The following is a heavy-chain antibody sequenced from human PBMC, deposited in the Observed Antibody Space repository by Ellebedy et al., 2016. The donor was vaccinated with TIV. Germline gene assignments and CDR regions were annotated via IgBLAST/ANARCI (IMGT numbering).Heavy chain of an antibody. CDR1: GFTFSSYS. CDR2: ISGSGGST. J-gene: IGHJ6*02. V-gene: IGHV3-23*01. CDR3: AKDLRTRPSYGMDV. Sequence: GGSLRLSXAAPGFTFSSYSMNWVRKAPGKGLEWVPGISGSGGSTYFADSVKGRFTISRDNSKNTLYLQMNSLRAEDTAVYYCAKDLRTRPSYGMDVWGQGTTVTVSS.